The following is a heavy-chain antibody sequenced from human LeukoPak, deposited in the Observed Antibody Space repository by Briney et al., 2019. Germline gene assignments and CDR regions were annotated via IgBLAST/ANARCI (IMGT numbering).Heavy chain of an antibody. CDR3: AREGPSLYGGNGFDY. CDR2: IYYSGST. J-gene: IGHJ4*02. Sequence: ASQTLSLTCTVSGGSISSYYWSWIRQPPGKGLEWIGYIYYSGSTNYNPSLKSRVTISVDTSKNQFSLKLSSVTAADTAVYYCAREGPSLYGGNGFDYWGQGTLVTVSS. CDR1: GGSISSYY. V-gene: IGHV4-59*01. D-gene: IGHD4-23*01.